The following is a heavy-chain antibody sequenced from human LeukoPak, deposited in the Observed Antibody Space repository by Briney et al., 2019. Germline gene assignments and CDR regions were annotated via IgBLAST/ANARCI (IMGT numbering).Heavy chain of an antibody. CDR1: GFTFSSYW. Sequence: GGSLRLSCAVSGFTFSSYWMHWVRQAPGKGLVWVSRIDRDGSRINYADSVKGRFTISRDNGRNTLFLQMNSLRAEDAAVYYCVRGNDYGGPHYWGQGTLVTVSS. CDR3: VRGNDYGGPHY. J-gene: IGHJ4*02. CDR2: IDRDGSRI. D-gene: IGHD4-23*01. V-gene: IGHV3-74*01.